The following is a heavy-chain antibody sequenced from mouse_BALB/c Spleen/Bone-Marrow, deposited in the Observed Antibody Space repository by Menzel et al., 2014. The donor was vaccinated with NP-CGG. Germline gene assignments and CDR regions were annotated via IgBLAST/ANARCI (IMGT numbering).Heavy chain of an antibody. J-gene: IGHJ2*01. CDR1: GYSITSGYF. Sequence: EVQLVESGPGLVKPSQSLSLTCSVTGYSITSGYFWNWIRQFPGNKLEWMGYISYDGTDNYNPSLKNRISITRDTSNNQFFLKLNSVTSEDTATYYCASDGYLSYFDYWGQGTTLTVSS. V-gene: IGHV3-6*02. CDR3: ASDGYLSYFDY. CDR2: ISYDGTD. D-gene: IGHD2-2*01.